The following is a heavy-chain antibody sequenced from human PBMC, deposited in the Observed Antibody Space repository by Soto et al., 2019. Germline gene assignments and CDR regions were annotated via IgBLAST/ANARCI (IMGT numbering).Heavy chain of an antibody. V-gene: IGHV3-30*18. D-gene: IGHD6-13*01. CDR3: AKPPPLAAAGPFDY. CDR1: GFTFSSYG. Sequence: QVQLVESGGGVVQPGRSLRLSCAASGFTFSSYGMHWVRQAPGKGLEWVAVISYDGSNKYYADSVKGRFTIPRDNSKNTLYLQMNSLRAEDTAVYYCAKPPPLAAAGPFDYWGQGTLVTVSS. J-gene: IGHJ4*02. CDR2: ISYDGSNK.